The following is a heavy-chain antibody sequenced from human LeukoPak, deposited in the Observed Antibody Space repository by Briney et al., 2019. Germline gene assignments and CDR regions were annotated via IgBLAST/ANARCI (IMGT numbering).Heavy chain of an antibody. V-gene: IGHV3-64D*09. CDR1: GFTFSDYS. J-gene: IGHJ4*02. Sequence: GGSLRLSCSASGFTFSDYSIHWVRQAPGKGLEYVSATSGNGGGTYYADSVKGRFTISRDNSKNTLHLQMSSLRAEDTAVYYCVRVGNTGFDYWGQGTLVTVSS. D-gene: IGHD1-26*01. CDR3: VRVGNTGFDY. CDR2: TSGNGGGT.